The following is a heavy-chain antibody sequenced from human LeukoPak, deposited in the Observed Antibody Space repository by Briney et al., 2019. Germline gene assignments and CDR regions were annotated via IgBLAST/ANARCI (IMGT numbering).Heavy chain of an antibody. J-gene: IGHJ5*02. Sequence: GESLKISCKGSGYSFTSYWIGWVRQMPGKGLECMGIIYPGDSDTRYSPSFQGQVTISADKSISTAYLQWSSLKASDTAMYYCARRVPFDYYDSCGYLDPWGQGTLVTVSS. CDR1: GYSFTSYW. V-gene: IGHV5-51*01. D-gene: IGHD3-22*01. CDR2: IYPGDSDT. CDR3: ARRVPFDYYDSCGYLDP.